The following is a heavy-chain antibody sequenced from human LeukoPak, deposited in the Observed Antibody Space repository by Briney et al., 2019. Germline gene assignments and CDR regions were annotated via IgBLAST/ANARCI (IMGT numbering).Heavy chain of an antibody. CDR2: IYYSGST. CDR3: ARDSLFAPFDY. D-gene: IGHD3-3*01. V-gene: IGHV4-31*03. CDR1: GGSISSGGHY. J-gene: IGHJ4*02. Sequence: SQTLSLTCTVSGGSISSGGHYWSWIRQHPGKGLEWIGYIYYSGSTYYNPSLKSRVTISVDTSKNQFSLKLSSVTAADTAVYYCARDSLFAPFDYWGQGTLVTVSS.